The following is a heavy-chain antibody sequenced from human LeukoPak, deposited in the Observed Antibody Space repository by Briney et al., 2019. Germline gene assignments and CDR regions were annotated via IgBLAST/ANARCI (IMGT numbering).Heavy chain of an antibody. J-gene: IGHJ6*02. D-gene: IGHD3-9*01. CDR3: AREDMLAGYFLSGYYYGMDV. Sequence: GASVKVSCKASGYTFTSYDTNWVRQATGQGVEWMGWMNPNSGNTGYAQKLQGRVTMTRNTSISTAYMELSSLRSEDTAVYYCAREDMLAGYFLSGYYYGMDVWGQGTTVTVSS. CDR1: GYTFTSYD. CDR2: MNPNSGNT. V-gene: IGHV1-8*01.